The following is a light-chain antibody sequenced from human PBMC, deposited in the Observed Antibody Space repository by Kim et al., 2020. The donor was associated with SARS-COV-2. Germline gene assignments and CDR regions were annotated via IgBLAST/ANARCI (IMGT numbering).Light chain of an antibody. J-gene: IGLJ2*01. CDR2: EVS. CDR1: SCNVRSYNR. Sequence: GQSVTISCTGTSCNVRSYNRGSWYQQPTGTAPKLIIYEVSDRPSGVPHRFSGSKSGNTASLTISWLQTEDEADYYCSSYTSSSTLIVGGGTKVTVL. V-gene: IGLV2-18*02. CDR3: SSYTSSSTLI.